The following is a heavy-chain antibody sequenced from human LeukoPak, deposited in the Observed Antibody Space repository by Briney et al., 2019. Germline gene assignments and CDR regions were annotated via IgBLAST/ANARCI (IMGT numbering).Heavy chain of an antibody. D-gene: IGHD6-6*01. J-gene: IGHJ4*02. CDR1: GGSISSYY. Sequence: SETLSLTCTVSGGSISSYYWSWIRQPPGKGLEWIGYIYYSGSTNYNPSLKSRVTISVDTSKNQFSLKLSSVTAADTAVYYCASPLGVKGSSPHFDYWGQGTLVTVSS. CDR3: ASPLGVKGSSPHFDY. CDR2: IYYSGST. V-gene: IGHV4-59*01.